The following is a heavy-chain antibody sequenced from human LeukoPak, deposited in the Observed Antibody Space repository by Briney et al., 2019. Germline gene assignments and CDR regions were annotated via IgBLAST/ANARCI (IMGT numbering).Heavy chain of an antibody. D-gene: IGHD2-15*01. Sequence: ASVKVSCKASGGTFSSYAISWVRQAPGQGLEWMGGIIPIFGTANYAQKFQGRVTITTDESTSTAYMELSSLRSEDTAVYYCARYCSGGSCLFDYWGQGTLVTVSS. CDR2: IIPIFGTA. CDR1: GGTFSSYA. J-gene: IGHJ4*02. CDR3: ARYCSGGSCLFDY. V-gene: IGHV1-69*05.